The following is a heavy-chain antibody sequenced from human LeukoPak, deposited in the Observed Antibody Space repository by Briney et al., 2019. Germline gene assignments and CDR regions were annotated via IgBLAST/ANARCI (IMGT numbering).Heavy chain of an antibody. Sequence: SETLSLTCAVYGGSFSGYYWSWIRQPPGKGLEWIGEINHSGSTNYNPSLKSRVTISVDTSKNQFSLKLSSVTAADTAVYYCARGFRPVDPWGQGTLVTVSS. J-gene: IGHJ5*02. CDR3: ARGFRPVDP. V-gene: IGHV4-34*01. CDR2: INHSGST. CDR1: GGSFSGYY.